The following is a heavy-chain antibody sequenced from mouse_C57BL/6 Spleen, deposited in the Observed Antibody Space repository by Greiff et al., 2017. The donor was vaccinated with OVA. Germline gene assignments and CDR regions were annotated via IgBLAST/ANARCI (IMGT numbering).Heavy chain of an antibody. D-gene: IGHD2-5*01. V-gene: IGHV5-17*01. CDR3: AAAYDSNY. CDR2: ISSGSRTI. Sequence: DVMLVESGGGLVKPGGSRKLSCAASGFTFSDYGMHWVRQAPEKGLEWVAYISSGSRTIYYPYPLKCPFTISRDNAKNTLFLQMTSLRSEDAAMYYCAAAYDSNYWGQDTTLTVSS. J-gene: IGHJ2*01. CDR1: GFTFSDYG.